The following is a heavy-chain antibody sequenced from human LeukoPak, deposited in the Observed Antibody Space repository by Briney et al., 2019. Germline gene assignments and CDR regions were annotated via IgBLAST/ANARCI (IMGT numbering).Heavy chain of an antibody. Sequence: WGTLTLSCSGSGFTFCDYYMIWIRQGPGQGLEGVLYISSSGSTTYYEDSVKGRFTITRNNDKNSLYLQMNSLRAEDTAVYYCAGGDYYDSSGYSDYWGQGTLVTVSS. CDR3: AGGDYYDSSGYSDY. V-gene: IGHV3-11*01. CDR2: ISSSGSTT. J-gene: IGHJ4*02. CDR1: GFTFCDYY. D-gene: IGHD3-22*01.